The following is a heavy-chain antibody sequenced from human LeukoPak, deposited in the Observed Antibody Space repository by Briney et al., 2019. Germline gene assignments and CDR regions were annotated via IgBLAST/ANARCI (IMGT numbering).Heavy chain of an antibody. V-gene: IGHV4-34*01. Sequence: PSEPLSLTCAVYGGSFSGYYWSWIRQPPGKGLEWIGEINHSGSTNYNPSLKSRVTISIDKSKNQFSLKLSSVTAADTAVYYCARRDYDILTGYYWFDPWGQGTLVTVSS. D-gene: IGHD3-9*01. CDR1: GGSFSGYY. CDR2: INHSGST. CDR3: ARRDYDILTGYYWFDP. J-gene: IGHJ5*02.